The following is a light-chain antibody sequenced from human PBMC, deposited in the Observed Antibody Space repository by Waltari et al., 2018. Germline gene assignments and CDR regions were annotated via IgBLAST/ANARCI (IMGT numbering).Light chain of an antibody. J-gene: IGLJ1*01. CDR1: SSDVGGFNY. CDR2: EVS. Sequence: QSPLPQPPPPSGPPGQSVTISCTGPSSDVGGFNYVPWYQQPPGKAPKLMIYEVSKRPSGVPDRFSGSKSGNTASLTVSGLQAEDEADYYCSSYAGSNNYVFGTGTKVTVL. CDR3: SSYAGSNNYV. V-gene: IGLV2-8*01.